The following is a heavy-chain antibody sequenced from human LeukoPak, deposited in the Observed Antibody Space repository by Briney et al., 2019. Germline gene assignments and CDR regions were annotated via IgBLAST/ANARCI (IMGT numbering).Heavy chain of an antibody. CDR2: INPNSGGT. Sequence: ASVKVSCKASGYTFTGYYMHWVRQAPGQGLEWMGWINPNSGGTNYAQKFQGRVTMPRDTSISTAYMELSRLRSDDTAVYYCARDSGIAVAVKRKDVWGQGTTVTVSS. CDR1: GYTFTGYY. J-gene: IGHJ6*02. D-gene: IGHD6-19*01. CDR3: ARDSGIAVAVKRKDV. V-gene: IGHV1-2*02.